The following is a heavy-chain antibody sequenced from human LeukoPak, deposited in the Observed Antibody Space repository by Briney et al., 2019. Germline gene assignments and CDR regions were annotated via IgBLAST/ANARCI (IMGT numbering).Heavy chain of an antibody. CDR3: AKAQRRGSITMVRGLVLSHYGMDV. D-gene: IGHD3-10*01. CDR1: GFTFSSYG. Sequence: GGSLRLSCAASGFTFSSYGMHWVRQAPGKGLEWVAVISYDGSNKYYADSVKGRFTISRDNYKNTLYLQMNSLRAEDTAVYNCAKAQRRGSITMVRGLVLSHYGMDVWGKGTTVTVSS. V-gene: IGHV3-30*18. CDR2: ISYDGSNK. J-gene: IGHJ6*04.